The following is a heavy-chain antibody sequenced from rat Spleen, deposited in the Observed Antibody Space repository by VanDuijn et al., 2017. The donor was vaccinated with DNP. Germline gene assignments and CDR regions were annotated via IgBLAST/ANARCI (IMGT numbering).Heavy chain of an antibody. J-gene: IGHJ2*01. Sequence: QVQLQQSGGELTKPGSSVKISCKASGYTFTSYYIGWIKQTTGQGLEYIGYVNPGSGGTNYNEKFKGKATLTVDRSSGTAFMQLSSLTPGDSAVYYCARWNDGLDYWGQGIMVTVSS. CDR3: ARWNDGLDY. V-gene: IGHV1-43*01. D-gene: IGHD1-12*02. CDR1: GYTFTSYY. CDR2: VNPGSGGT.